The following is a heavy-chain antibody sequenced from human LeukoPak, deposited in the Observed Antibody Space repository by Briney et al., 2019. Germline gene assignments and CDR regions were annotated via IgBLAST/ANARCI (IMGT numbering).Heavy chain of an antibody. CDR1: LFTFSHYP. Sequence: GWSLTLSFPASLFTFSHYPMHCLRQPPGRGREWVSAICGGGCNTYFAGSVKGRFTIFRDSSKNTLYLQMNNLRAEDTAVYYCAESIAANGTVYWGQGTQVTVSS. D-gene: IGHD6-13*01. CDR3: AESIAANGTVY. J-gene: IGHJ4*02. V-gene: IGHV3-23*01. CDR2: ICGGGCNT.